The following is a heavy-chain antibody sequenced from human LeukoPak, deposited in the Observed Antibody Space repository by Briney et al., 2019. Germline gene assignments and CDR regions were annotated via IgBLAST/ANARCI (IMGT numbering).Heavy chain of an antibody. J-gene: IGHJ4*02. CDR1: GGSISCSSYY. CDR3: ARRRGFYAGSNYYSFFDY. CDR2: IFYSGLT. D-gene: IGHD3-22*01. V-gene: IGHV4-39*01. Sequence: SDTLSLTCTVSGGSISCSSYYWGWIRQTPGKGLEWIGSIFYSGLTNYNPSLKSRVTISVDTSKNQFSLKLSSVTAADTAVYYCARRRGFYAGSNYYSFFDYWGQGTLVIVSS.